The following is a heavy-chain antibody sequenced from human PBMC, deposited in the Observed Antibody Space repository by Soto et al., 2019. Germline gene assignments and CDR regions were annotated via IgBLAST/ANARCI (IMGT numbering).Heavy chain of an antibody. CDR3: AKVPTTFWSGYFRAYGMDV. Sequence: PGGSLRLSCAASGFTFSSYGMHWVRQAPGKGLEWVAVIWYDGSNKYYADSVKGRFTISRDNSKNTLYLHMDSLRVEDTAVYYCAKVPTTFWSGYFRAYGMDVWGQGTTVTVSS. D-gene: IGHD3-3*01. J-gene: IGHJ6*02. V-gene: IGHV3-30*02. CDR2: IWYDGSNK. CDR1: GFTFSSYG.